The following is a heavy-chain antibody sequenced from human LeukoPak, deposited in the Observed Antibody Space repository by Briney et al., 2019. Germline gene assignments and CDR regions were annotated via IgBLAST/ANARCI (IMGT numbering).Heavy chain of an antibody. J-gene: IGHJ4*02. D-gene: IGHD6-19*01. CDR3: ARLSRAVADN. Sequence: PSETLPLTCTVSGGSISTSSYYWAYICQPPGKGLEWIGSIYYSGSTYYNTSLKSRVTMSVDTSKNQFSLTLTSVTAADWAVYYCARLSRAVADNWGQGTLVTVSS. V-gene: IGHV4-39*01. CDR1: GGSISTSSYY. CDR2: IYYSGST.